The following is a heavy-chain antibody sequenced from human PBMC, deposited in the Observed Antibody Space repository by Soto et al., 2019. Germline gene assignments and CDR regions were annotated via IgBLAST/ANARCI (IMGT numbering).Heavy chain of an antibody. CDR1: GGTFSSYA. V-gene: IGHV1-69*01. Sequence: QVQLVQSGAEVKKPGSSVKVSCKASGGTFSSYAISWVRQAPGQGLEWMGGIIPIFGTANYAQKFQGRVTITADESTSTAYMELSSLRSEDTAVYYCASGRWEQPSYYYYGMDVWGQGTTVTVSS. CDR3: ASGRWEQPSYYYYGMDV. D-gene: IGHD1-26*01. CDR2: IIPIFGTA. J-gene: IGHJ6*02.